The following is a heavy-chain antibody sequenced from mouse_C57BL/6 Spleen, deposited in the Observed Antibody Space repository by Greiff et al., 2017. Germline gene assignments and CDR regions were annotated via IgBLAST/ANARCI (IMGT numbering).Heavy chain of an antibody. D-gene: IGHD2-3*01. Sequence: DVKLVESGGGLVKPGGSLKLSCAASGFTFSSYAMSWVRQTPEKRLEWVATISDGGSYTYYPNNVKGRFTISRDNAKNNLYLQMSHLKSEDTAMYYCARGRDGYPYYFDYWGQGTTLTVSS. CDR3: ARGRDGYPYYFDY. CDR2: ISDGGSYT. J-gene: IGHJ2*01. CDR1: GFTFSSYA. V-gene: IGHV5-4*03.